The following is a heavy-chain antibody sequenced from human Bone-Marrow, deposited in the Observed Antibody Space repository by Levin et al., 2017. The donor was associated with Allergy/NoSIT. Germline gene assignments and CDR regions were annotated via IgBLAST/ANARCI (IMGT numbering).Heavy chain of an antibody. V-gene: IGHV3-20*04. CDR3: ARVGNYAVVADAFDL. J-gene: IGHJ3*01. CDR1: QFIFDDHA. CDR2: ITWNSGTT. Sequence: PGGSLRLSCAASQFIFDDHAMSWVRQAPGKGLEWVSGITWNSGTTGYADSVKGRFTISRDNAKNTLYLQMNSLRVEDTALYYCARVGNYAVVADAFDLWGQGTMVTVSS. D-gene: IGHD1-7*01.